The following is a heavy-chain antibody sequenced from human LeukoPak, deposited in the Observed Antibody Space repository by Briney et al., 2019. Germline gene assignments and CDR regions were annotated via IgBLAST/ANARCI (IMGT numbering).Heavy chain of an antibody. J-gene: IGHJ4*02. V-gene: IGHV4-59*08. Sequence: SETLSLTCTVSGGSISSYYWSWIRQPPGKGLEWIGFIYYSGSTNYNPSLKSRVTISVDTSKNQFSLKLSSVTAADTAVYYCARYSSGCDYWGQGTLVTVSS. CDR1: GGSISSYY. CDR2: IYYSGST. D-gene: IGHD6-19*01. CDR3: ARYSSGCDY.